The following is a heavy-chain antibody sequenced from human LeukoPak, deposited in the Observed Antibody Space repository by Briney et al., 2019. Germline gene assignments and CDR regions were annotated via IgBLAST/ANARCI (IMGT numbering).Heavy chain of an antibody. CDR1: GGAISSSSYY. D-gene: IGHD3-10*01. V-gene: IGHV4-39*07. J-gene: IGHJ5*02. Sequence: SETLSLTCTVSGGAISSSSYYWGWIRQPPGKGLEWIGTIHYSGSTYYNPPLKSRVTMSVDTSKNQFSLKLNSVTAADTAVYYCARGYGSGSNWFDPWGQGTLVIVSS. CDR3: ARGYGSGSNWFDP. CDR2: IHYSGST.